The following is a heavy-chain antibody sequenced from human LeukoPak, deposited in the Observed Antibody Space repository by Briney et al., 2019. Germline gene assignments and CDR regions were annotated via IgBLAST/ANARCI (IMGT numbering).Heavy chain of an antibody. CDR2: INHSGST. V-gene: IGHV4-30-2*01. CDR1: GGSISSGGYY. D-gene: IGHD5-18*01. CDR3: ARGRGYSYGYFFSGGAFDI. J-gene: IGHJ3*02. Sequence: PSQTLSLTCTVSGGSISSGGYYWSWIRQPPGKGLEWIGEINHSGSTNYNPSLKSRVTISVDTSKNQFSLKLSSVTAADTAVYYCARGRGYSYGYFFSGGAFDIWGQGTMVTVSS.